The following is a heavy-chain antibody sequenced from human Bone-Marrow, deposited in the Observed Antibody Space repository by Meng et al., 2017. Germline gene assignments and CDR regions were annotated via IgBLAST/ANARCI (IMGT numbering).Heavy chain of an antibody. D-gene: IGHD1-26*01. CDR1: GFTFSGYA. CDR3: ASGKWELLA. J-gene: IGHJ5*02. Sequence: GESLKISCAASGFTFSGYAMHWVRQAPGKGLEYVSAISSNRGSTYYANSVKGRFTISRDNSKNTLYLQMGSLRAEDMAVYYCASGKWELLAWGQGTLVTVSS. V-gene: IGHV3-64*01. CDR2: ISSNRGST.